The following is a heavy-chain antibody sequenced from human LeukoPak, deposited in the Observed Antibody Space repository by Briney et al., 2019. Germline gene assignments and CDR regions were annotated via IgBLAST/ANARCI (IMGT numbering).Heavy chain of an antibody. J-gene: IGHJ4*02. Sequence: ASVKVSCKASGYTFTGYYMHWVRQAPGQGLEWMGRSNPNSGGTNYAQKFQGRVTMTRGTSISTAYMELSRLRSDDTAVYYCAREGLRFLDYDSWGQGTLVTVSS. CDR3: AREGLRFLDYDS. D-gene: IGHD3-3*01. CDR2: SNPNSGGT. V-gene: IGHV1-2*06. CDR1: GYTFTGYY.